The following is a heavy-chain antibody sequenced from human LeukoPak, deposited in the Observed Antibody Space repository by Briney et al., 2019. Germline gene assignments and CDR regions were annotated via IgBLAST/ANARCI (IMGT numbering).Heavy chain of an antibody. CDR1: GGSFSGYY. V-gene: IGHV4-34*01. CDR2: INHSGST. Sequence: SETLSLTCAVYGGSFSGYYWNWIRQPPGKGLEWIGEINHSGSTNYNPSLKSRVTISVDTSKNQFSLKLSSVTAADTAVYYCARGIDGPVMGVSPFDPWGQGTLVTVSS. J-gene: IGHJ5*02. CDR3: ARGIDGPVMGVSPFDP. D-gene: IGHD3/OR15-3a*01.